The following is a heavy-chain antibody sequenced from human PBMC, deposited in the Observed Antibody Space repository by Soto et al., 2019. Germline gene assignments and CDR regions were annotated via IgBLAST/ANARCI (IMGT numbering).Heavy chain of an antibody. CDR1: GFTFSDHA. CDR2: ISWDSATL. D-gene: IGHD3-3*01. J-gene: IGHJ6*02. V-gene: IGHV3-9*01. CDR3: AKDNGGAWSVPRGGSYAYYGMDV. Sequence: EVQLVESGGDLVQPGGSLRLSCAASGFTFSDHAMHWVRQVPGRGLEWVSGISWDSATLDYGDSVKGRFTISRDNAKNSLYLQMNSLRPEDTAFYFRAKDNGGAWSVPRGGSYAYYGMDVWGQGTTVTVSS.